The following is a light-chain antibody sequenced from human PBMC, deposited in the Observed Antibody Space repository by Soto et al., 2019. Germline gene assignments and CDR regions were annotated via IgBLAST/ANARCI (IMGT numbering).Light chain of an antibody. Sequence: EIVLTQSPGTLSLSPGERATFSCRASQSVSSNYLAWNQQKPGQAPRLLIYGASSRATGIPDRFSGSGSGTDFTLTINRLEPEDSAVYYCQQYGSSGTFGQGTKVDIK. V-gene: IGKV3-20*01. CDR2: GAS. CDR3: QQYGSSGT. CDR1: QSVSSNY. J-gene: IGKJ1*01.